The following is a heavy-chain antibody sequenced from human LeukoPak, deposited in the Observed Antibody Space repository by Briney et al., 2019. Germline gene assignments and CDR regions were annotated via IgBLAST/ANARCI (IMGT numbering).Heavy chain of an antibody. J-gene: IGHJ4*02. CDR2: IWYDGSNK. CDR1: GFTFSSYG. D-gene: IGHD4-17*01. Sequence: PGGSLRLSCAASGFTFSSYGMHWVRQAPGKGLEWVAVIWYDGSNKYYADSVKGRFTISRDNSKNTLYLQMNSLRAEDTAVYYCAVGRNGDLFDYWGQGTLVTVSS. V-gene: IGHV3-33*01. CDR3: AVGRNGDLFDY.